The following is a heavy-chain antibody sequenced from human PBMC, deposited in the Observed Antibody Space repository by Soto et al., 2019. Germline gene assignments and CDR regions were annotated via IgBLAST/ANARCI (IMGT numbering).Heavy chain of an antibody. D-gene: IGHD6-19*01. V-gene: IGHV4-59*01. J-gene: IGHJ4*02. Sequence: PSETLSLTCTVSGDSISNYYCHWIRQVPGKGLEWIAYVYYSGNTNYNPSLKSRATISQDTSKIQFSLKLTSVTAADTAVYYCATGQSISAWALFHYWGQGTLVTVSS. CDR3: ATGQSISAWALFHY. CDR1: GDSISNYY. CDR2: VYYSGNT.